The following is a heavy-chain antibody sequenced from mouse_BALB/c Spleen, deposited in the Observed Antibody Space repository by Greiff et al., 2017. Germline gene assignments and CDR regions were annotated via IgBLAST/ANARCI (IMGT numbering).Heavy chain of an antibody. Sequence: VQLQQSGAELVRPGALVKLSCKASGFNIKDYYMHWVKQRPEQGLEWIGWIDPENGNTIYDPKFPGKASITADTSSNTAYLQLSSLTSEDTAVYYCARPSYYYGSSYYAMDYWGQGTSVTVSS. CDR3: ARPSYYYGSSYYAMDY. CDR1: GFNIKDYY. V-gene: IGHV14-1*02. D-gene: IGHD1-1*01. CDR2: IDPENGNT. J-gene: IGHJ4*01.